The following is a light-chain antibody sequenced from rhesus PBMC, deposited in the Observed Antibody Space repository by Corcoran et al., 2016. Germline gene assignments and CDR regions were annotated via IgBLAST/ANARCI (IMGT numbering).Light chain of an antibody. V-gene: IGKV3-35*01. Sequence: EIVLTQSPATLSLSPGERATLSCRASQSVSSSLAWYQQQPGQAPRLLIYDASSRATGIPDRLSGSGSGTDFTLTSSSLEPEDVGVYYCQQYSNWLTFGGGTKVELK. CDR1: QSVSSS. J-gene: IGKJ4*01. CDR3: QQYSNWLT. CDR2: DAS.